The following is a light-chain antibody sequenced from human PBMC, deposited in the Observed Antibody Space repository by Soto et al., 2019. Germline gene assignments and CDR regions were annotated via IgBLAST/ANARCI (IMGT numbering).Light chain of an antibody. J-gene: IGLJ2*01. Sequence: QSVLTQPPSASGSPGQSVTISCTGTSSDVGRYNFVSWYQQHPGKAPKLMIYEVSKRPSGVPDRFSGSKSGNTASLTVSGLQAEDEADYYCTSYAGSTHFDVVFGGGTKLTVL. V-gene: IGLV2-8*01. CDR2: EVS. CDR1: SSDVGRYNF. CDR3: TSYAGSTHFDVV.